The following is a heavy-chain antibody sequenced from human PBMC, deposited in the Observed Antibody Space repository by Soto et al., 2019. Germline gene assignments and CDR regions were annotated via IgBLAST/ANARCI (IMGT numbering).Heavy chain of an antibody. CDR2: ISTDGSIT. V-gene: IGHV3-74*01. CDR3: ARDTNGLHY. J-gene: IGHJ4*02. CDR1: GLIFSNYK. Sequence: GGSLRLSCAAPGLIFSNYKMHWVRQAPGKGLVWVSRISTDGSITDYADSVKGRFTVSRDNAKNTLYLQMNSLRVDDTAVYYCARDTNGLHYWGQGTLVTVSS. D-gene: IGHD2-8*01.